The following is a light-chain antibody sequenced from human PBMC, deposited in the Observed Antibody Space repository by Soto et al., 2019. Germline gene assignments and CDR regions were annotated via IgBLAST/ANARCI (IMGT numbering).Light chain of an antibody. CDR3: QQYGSSPRT. CDR1: QSVSSTY. J-gene: IGKJ1*01. CDR2: GAS. V-gene: IGKV3-20*01. Sequence: EIVLTQSPGTLSLSPGERGTLSCRASQSVSSTYLAWYQQKPGQAPRLLIYGASSRATGIPDRFSGSGSGTDFPLTISRLEPEDFAVYYCQQYGSSPRTFGQGTKVEIK.